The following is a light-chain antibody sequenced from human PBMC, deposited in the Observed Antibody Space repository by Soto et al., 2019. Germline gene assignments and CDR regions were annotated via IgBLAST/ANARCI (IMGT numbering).Light chain of an antibody. CDR2: GAS. CDR1: QSVSSSY. J-gene: IGKJ4*01. CDR3: HQYGSSPT. Sequence: EIVLTQSPGTLSLSPGERATLSCMASQSVSSSYLAWYQQKPGQAPRLLIYGASSRATGIPDRFSGSGSGTDFTVTISRLEPEDFAVYYCHQYGSSPTFGGGTKVEIK. V-gene: IGKV3-20*01.